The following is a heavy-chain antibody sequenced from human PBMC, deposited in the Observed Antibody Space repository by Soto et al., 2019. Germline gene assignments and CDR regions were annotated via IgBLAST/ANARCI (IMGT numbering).Heavy chain of an antibody. Sequence: EVQLVQSGAEVKKTGESLRISCKGSGYSFTNYWITWVRQMPGKGLEWLGRVDPTDSYSNYSPSFQGHVTISADKSISTAYVQWSSLKASDSAMYYCARDSYYTSGNYFTYYPYAMDVWGQGTTVTVSS. CDR1: GYSFTNYW. CDR2: VDPTDSYS. CDR3: ARDSYYTSGNYFTYYPYAMDV. J-gene: IGHJ6*02. D-gene: IGHD3-10*01. V-gene: IGHV5-10-1*03.